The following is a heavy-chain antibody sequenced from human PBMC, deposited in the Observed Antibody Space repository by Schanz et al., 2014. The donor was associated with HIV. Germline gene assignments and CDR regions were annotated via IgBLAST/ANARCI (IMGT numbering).Heavy chain of an antibody. Sequence: QVQLQESGPGLVKPSQTLSLTCTVAGGSISSGGHYWSWIRQHPAKGLEWIGYMDYSGSTYYNPSCQSRVTISVDMSKNQFSLKLSSVTAADTAVYYCARVPPSDSSGYYPFDYWGQGTLVTVSS. CDR2: MDYSGST. D-gene: IGHD3-22*01. V-gene: IGHV4-31*03. J-gene: IGHJ4*02. CDR1: GGSISSGGHY. CDR3: ARVPPSDSSGYYPFDY.